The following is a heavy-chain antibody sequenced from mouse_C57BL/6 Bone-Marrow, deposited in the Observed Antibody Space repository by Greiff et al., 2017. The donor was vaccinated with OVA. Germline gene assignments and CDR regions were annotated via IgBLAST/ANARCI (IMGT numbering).Heavy chain of an antibody. CDR3: ARSVTTVVAYYAMDY. J-gene: IGHJ4*01. D-gene: IGHD1-1*01. CDR2: IHPNSGST. CDR1: GYTFTSYW. V-gene: IGHV1-64*01. Sequence: VQLQQPGAELVKPGASVKLSCKASGYTFTSYWMHWVKQRPGQGLEWIGMIHPNSGSTNYNEKFKSKATLTVDKSSSTAYMQLSSLTSEDSAVYYCARSVTTVVAYYAMDYWGQGTSVTVSS.